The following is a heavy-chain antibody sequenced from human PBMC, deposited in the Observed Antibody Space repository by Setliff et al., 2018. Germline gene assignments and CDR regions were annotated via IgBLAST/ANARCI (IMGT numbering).Heavy chain of an antibody. V-gene: IGHV4-38-2*01. D-gene: IGHD3-3*01. CDR1: GISITSGHY. CDR2: IYHRGRT. CDR3: ASPRRDGLDTPFDAFEL. Sequence: KSSETLSLTCDVSGISITSGHYWGWIRQPPGKGLEWIATIYHRGRTYYNPSLDSRVTISLDTSKNQYSLRLRSVTAADTAVYYCASPRRDGLDTPFDAFELWGQGTKVTISS. J-gene: IGHJ3*01.